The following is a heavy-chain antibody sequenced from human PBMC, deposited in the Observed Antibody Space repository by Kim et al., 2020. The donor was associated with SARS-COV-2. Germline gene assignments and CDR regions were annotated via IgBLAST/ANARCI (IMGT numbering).Heavy chain of an antibody. J-gene: IGHJ4*02. CDR1: GFTFDDYA. Sequence: GGSLRLSCAASGFTFDDYAMHWVRQAPGKGLEWVSGISWNSGSIGYADSVKGRFTISRDNAKNSLYLQMNSLRAEDTALYYCAKDMGIVVVPAAIGAFDYWGQGTLVTVSS. CDR3: AKDMGIVVVPAAIGAFDY. V-gene: IGHV3-9*01. CDR2: ISWNSGSI. D-gene: IGHD2-2*01.